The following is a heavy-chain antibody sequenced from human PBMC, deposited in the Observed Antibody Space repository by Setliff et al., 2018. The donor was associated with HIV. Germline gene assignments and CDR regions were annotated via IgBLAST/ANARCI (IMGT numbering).Heavy chain of an antibody. CDR1: GGSISSYY. D-gene: IGHD2-2*01. V-gene: IGHV4-59*08. J-gene: IGHJ6*03. CDR3: ASMGCSSTSCYEGNYYYYYMDV. CDR2: IYYSGST. Sequence: SETLSLTCTVSGGSISSYYWSWIRQPPGKGLEWIGYIYYSGSTNYNPSLKSRVTISVDTSKNQFSLKLSSVTAADTAVYYCASMGCSSTSCYEGNYYYYYMDVWGKGTTVTVSS.